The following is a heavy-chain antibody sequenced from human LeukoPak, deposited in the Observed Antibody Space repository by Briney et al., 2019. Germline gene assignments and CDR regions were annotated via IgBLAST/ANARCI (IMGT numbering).Heavy chain of an antibody. V-gene: IGHV3-30*18. CDR2: LSFDGSNK. J-gene: IGHJ4*02. Sequence: GRSLRLSCAASGFTFSNYGMHWVRQAPGKGLEWVTVLSFDGSNKYYADSVKGRFTISRDNSKNTLYLQMNSLRAEDTALYYCVKHSAPVLAAARFDYWGQGNLVTVSS. D-gene: IGHD2-2*01. CDR3: VKHSAPVLAAARFDY. CDR1: GFTFSNYG.